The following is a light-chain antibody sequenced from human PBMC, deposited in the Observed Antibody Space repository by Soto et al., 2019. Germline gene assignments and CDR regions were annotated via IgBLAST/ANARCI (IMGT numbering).Light chain of an antibody. CDR1: QGITNS. CDR2: AAS. V-gene: IGKV1-9*01. Sequence: DIPLTQSPSFLSASVGDRVTITCRASQGITNSLAWYQQKPGKAPNLLIYAASTLQGGVPSRFSGSGSGTDFTLTISSLQTEDFATYYCQQLTSNPLTFGGGTKVEIK. CDR3: QQLTSNPLT. J-gene: IGKJ4*01.